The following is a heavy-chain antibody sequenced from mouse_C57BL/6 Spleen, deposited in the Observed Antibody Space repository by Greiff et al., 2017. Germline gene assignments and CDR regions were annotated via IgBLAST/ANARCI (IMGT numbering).Heavy chain of an antibody. CDR1: GFNIKDDY. CDR3: TTDGNYREGYNYYAMDY. J-gene: IGHJ4*01. CDR2: IDPENGDT. V-gene: IGHV14-4*01. D-gene: IGHD2-1*01. Sequence: EVQLQQSGAELVRPGASVKLSCTASGFNIKDDYMHWVKQRPEQGLEWIGWIDPENGDTEYASKFQGKATITADTSSNTAYLQLSSLTSEDTAVYYGTTDGNYREGYNYYAMDYWGQGTSVTVSS.